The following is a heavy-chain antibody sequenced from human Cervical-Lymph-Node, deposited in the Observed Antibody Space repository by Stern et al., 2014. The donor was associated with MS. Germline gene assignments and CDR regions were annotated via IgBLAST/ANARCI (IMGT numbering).Heavy chain of an antibody. D-gene: IGHD3-16*01. CDR1: GFTFSNYG. Sequence: VQLVESGGGVVQPGRSLRLSCAASGFTFSNYGMHWVRQAPGKGLEWVAGISYEGSDIHYADAVKGRVTIARDNSKNTLYLQMKSLRAEDTAVYYCAKDPKFFMIKALSDAFDMWGQGAMVTVSS. V-gene: IGHV3-30*18. CDR3: AKDPKFFMIKALSDAFDM. CDR2: ISYEGSDI. J-gene: IGHJ3*02.